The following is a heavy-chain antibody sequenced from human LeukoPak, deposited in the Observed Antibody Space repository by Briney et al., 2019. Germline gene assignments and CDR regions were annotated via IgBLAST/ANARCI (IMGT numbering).Heavy chain of an antibody. CDR1: GYSFTSYS. Sequence: GESLKISCKGSGYSFTSYSIGWVRQMPGKGLEWMGIIYPGDSDTRYSPSFQGQVTISADKSISTAYLQWSSLKASDTAMYYCARHRSRYYDSSGYYPNYYYYYGMDVWGQGTTVTVSS. CDR3: ARHRSRYYDSSGYYPNYYYYYGMDV. V-gene: IGHV5-51*01. J-gene: IGHJ6*02. CDR2: IYPGDSDT. D-gene: IGHD3-22*01.